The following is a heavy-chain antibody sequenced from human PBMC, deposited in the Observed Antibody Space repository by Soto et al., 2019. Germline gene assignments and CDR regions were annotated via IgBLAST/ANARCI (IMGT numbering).Heavy chain of an antibody. CDR1: DGSVSSGSYY. J-gene: IGHJ6*02. Sequence: SETLSLTCTVSDGSVSSGSYYWSWIRQPPGKGLEWIGYIYYSGSTNYNPSLKSRVTISVDTSKNQFSLKLSSVTAADTAVYYCARDGIRGSRLWFYGMDVWGQGTTVTVSS. D-gene: IGHD5-18*01. V-gene: IGHV4-61*01. CDR2: IYYSGST. CDR3: ARDGIRGSRLWFYGMDV.